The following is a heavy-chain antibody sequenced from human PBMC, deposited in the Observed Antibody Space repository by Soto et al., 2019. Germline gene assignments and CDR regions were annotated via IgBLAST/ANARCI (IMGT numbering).Heavy chain of an antibody. CDR3: ARSRGSGWSFDH. D-gene: IGHD6-19*01. CDR2: IYYSGST. J-gene: IGHJ4*02. V-gene: IGHV4-59*01. Sequence: ETLSLTCSVSGGSISTFYWSWFRQSPGKGLEWIGYIYYSGSTKYNPSLQSRVTISLDKAKNQFSLEVTSLNAADSAVYYCARSRGSGWSFDHWGQGTPVTVSS. CDR1: GGSISTFY.